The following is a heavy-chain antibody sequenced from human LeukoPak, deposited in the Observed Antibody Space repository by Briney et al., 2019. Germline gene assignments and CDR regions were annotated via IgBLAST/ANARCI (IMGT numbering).Heavy chain of an antibody. V-gene: IGHV3-21*01. CDR2: ISSISTYI. Sequence: GGSLRLSCSASGFTFSSYTMNWVRQAPGKGLEWVSSISSISTYIYYADSVKGRFTISRDNAKNSLYLQMNSLRVEDTAVYYCARTTIAYDPNDAFDIWGQGTMVTVSS. J-gene: IGHJ3*02. D-gene: IGHD1-1*01. CDR3: ARTTIAYDPNDAFDI. CDR1: GFTFSSYT.